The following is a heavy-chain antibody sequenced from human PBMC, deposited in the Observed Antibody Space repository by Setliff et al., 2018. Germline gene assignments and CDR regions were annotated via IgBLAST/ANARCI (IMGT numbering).Heavy chain of an antibody. CDR1: GYIFTNYW. D-gene: IGHD2-2*01. CDR3: TRHEDRNKCTSSSCYRENDAFDV. CDR2: IYPGDSDT. Sequence: GESLKISCKASGYIFTNYWIGWVRQMPGKGLEWLGVIYPGDSDTRYSPSFQGQVTISADKSINAAYLQWSSLKASDTAIYYCTRHEDRNKCTSSSCYRENDAFDVWGQGAMVTVSS. V-gene: IGHV5-51*01. J-gene: IGHJ3*01.